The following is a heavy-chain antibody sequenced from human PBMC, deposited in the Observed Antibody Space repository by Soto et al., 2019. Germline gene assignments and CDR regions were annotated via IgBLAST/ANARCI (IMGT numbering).Heavy chain of an antibody. Sequence: ASVKVSCKASGYTFTSYGIIWVRQAPGQGLEWMGWISAYNGNTNYAQKLQGRVTMTTDTSTSTAYMELRSLRSDDTAVYYCARGRTIFGVVTIPPGWFDPWGQGTLVTVSS. CDR1: GYTFTSYG. D-gene: IGHD3-3*01. J-gene: IGHJ5*02. V-gene: IGHV1-18*01. CDR3: ARGRTIFGVVTIPPGWFDP. CDR2: ISAYNGNT.